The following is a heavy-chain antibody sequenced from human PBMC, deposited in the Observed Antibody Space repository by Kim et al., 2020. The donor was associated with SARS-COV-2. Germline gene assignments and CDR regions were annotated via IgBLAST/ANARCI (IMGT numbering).Heavy chain of an antibody. Sequence: SETLSLTCTVSGGSISSGGYYWSWIRQHPGKGLEWIGYIYYSGSTYYNPSLKSRVTISVDTSKNQFSLKLSSVTAADTAVYYCVRMIAKAEYFQHWGQGTLVTVSS. CDR2: IYYSGST. CDR3: VRMIAKAEYFQH. D-gene: IGHD2-21*01. V-gene: IGHV4-31*03. CDR1: GGSISSGGYY. J-gene: IGHJ1*01.